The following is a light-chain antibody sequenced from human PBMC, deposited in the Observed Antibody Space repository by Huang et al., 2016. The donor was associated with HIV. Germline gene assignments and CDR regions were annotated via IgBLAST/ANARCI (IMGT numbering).Light chain of an antibody. J-gene: IGKJ4*01. CDR1: QSLSSSD. CDR3: QQYGSSPLT. CDR2: DAS. V-gene: IGKV3D-20*01. Sequence: EIVLTQSPATLSLSPGERATRSCGASQSLSSSDLAWYQQKPGLAPRLLIYDASNRATGIPDRFSGSWSGTDFTLTISRLEPEEFAVYYCQQYGSSPLTFGGGTKVEIK.